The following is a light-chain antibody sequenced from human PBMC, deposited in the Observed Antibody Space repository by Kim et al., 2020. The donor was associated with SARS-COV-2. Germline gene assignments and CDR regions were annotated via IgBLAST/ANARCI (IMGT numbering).Light chain of an antibody. CDR3: NPRDSSGNHVV. CDR1: SLRSYY. V-gene: IGLV3-19*01. Sequence: SSELTQDPAVSVALGQTVRITSQGDSLRSYYASWYQQKPGQAPVLVIYGKNNRPSGIPDRFSGSSSGNTASLTITGAQAEDEADYYCNPRDSSGNHVVFG. CDR2: GKN. J-gene: IGLJ2*01.